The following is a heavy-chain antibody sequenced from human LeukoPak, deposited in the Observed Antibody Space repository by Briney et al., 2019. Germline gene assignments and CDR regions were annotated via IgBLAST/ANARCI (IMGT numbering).Heavy chain of an antibody. CDR1: GFAFDDYA. CDR3: AKGDILTGYYQHDAFDI. D-gene: IGHD3-9*01. V-gene: IGHV3-9*01. J-gene: IGHJ3*02. CDR2: ISWNSGSI. Sequence: GGSLRLSCAASGFAFDDYAMHWVRQAPGKGLEWVSGISWNSGSIGYADSVKGRFTISRDNAKNSLYLQMNSLRAEDTALYYCAKGDILTGYYQHDAFDIWGQGTMVTVSS.